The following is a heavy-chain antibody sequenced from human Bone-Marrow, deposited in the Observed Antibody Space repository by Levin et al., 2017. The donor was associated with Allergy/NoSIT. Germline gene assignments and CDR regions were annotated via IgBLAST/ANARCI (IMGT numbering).Heavy chain of an antibody. CDR2: LSGIDGEK. D-gene: IGHD3-22*01. Sequence: PGGSLRLSCAASGFTFSSFAMGWVRQAPGKGLEWVAGLSGIDGEKSYADSVKGRFTISGDDSKNTLYLYMNSLRVEDTAVYYCARDRFAYYYDSSDYYPTWFDPRGQGTLVTVSS. J-gene: IGHJ5*02. CDR1: GFTFSSFA. V-gene: IGHV3-23*01. CDR3: ARDRFAYYYDSSDYYPTWFDP.